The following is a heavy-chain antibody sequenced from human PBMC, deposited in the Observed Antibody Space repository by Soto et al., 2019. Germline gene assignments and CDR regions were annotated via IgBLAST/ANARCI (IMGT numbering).Heavy chain of an antibody. Sequence: QVQLVESGGGVVQPGRSLRLSCAASGFIFSGYAMHWVRQAPGKGLEWVAVISYDGNTQYYADSVKGRFNVSTDNSNNMLYVQMNNMRDEDTAMYYCAKETNAYEINFWGQGTLVTV. V-gene: IGHV3-30-3*01. D-gene: IGHD3-9*01. CDR3: AKETNAYEINF. J-gene: IGHJ4*02. CDR2: ISYDGNTQ. CDR1: GFIFSGYA.